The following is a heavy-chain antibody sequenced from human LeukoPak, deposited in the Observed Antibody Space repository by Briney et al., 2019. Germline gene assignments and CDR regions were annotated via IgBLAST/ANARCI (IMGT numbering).Heavy chain of an antibody. J-gene: IGHJ4*02. V-gene: IGHV4-4*02. CDR2: ISLSGVT. Sequence: SETLSLTCGVSGGSISSTNWWSWVRQPPGQGLEWIGEISLSGVTNYNPPLKSRVTMSLDRSKNHLSLTLTSVTAADTAVYYCSRESGAFSPFGYWGQGTLLTVSS. CDR3: SRESGAFSPFGY. D-gene: IGHD1-26*01. CDR1: GGSISSTNW.